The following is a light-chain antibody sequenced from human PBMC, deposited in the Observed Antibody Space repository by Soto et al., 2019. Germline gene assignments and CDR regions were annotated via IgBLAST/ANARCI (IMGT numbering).Light chain of an antibody. CDR3: QQYGSSLT. Sequence: PVQRARLSCRASQSISTYLAWYQVKPGQAPRLLIYDASSRATGVPARFSGSGSGTDFSLTISSLEPEDVAVYYCQQYGSSLTFGGGTKVDIK. J-gene: IGKJ4*01. V-gene: IGKV3-11*01. CDR1: QSISTY. CDR2: DAS.